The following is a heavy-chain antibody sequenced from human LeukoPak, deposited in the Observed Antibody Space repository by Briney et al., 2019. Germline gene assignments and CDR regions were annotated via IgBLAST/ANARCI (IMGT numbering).Heavy chain of an antibody. CDR1: GFTFDDYA. J-gene: IGHJ4*02. V-gene: IGHV3-43*02. CDR2: ISGDGGST. Sequence: PGRSLRLSCAASGFTFDDYAMHWVRQAPGKGLEWVSLISGDGGSTYYADSVKGRFTISRDNSKNSLYLQMNSLRTEDIALYYCAKDMGDSSGYFDYWGQGTLVTVSS. D-gene: IGHD3-22*01. CDR3: AKDMGDSSGYFDY.